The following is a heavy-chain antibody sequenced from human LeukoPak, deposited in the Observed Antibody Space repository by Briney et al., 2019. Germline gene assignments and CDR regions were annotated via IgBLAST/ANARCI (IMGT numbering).Heavy chain of an antibody. J-gene: IGHJ4*02. D-gene: IGHD6-19*01. Sequence: PSETLSLTCTVSGGSISSSSYYWGWIRQPPGKGLEWIGSIYYSGSTYYNPSLKSRVTISVGTSKNRVSLKLTSVTAADTAVYYCARSGATSGWSYFFDIWGQGTLVTVSS. V-gene: IGHV4-39*07. CDR2: IYYSGST. CDR3: ARSGATSGWSYFFDI. CDR1: GGSISSSSYY.